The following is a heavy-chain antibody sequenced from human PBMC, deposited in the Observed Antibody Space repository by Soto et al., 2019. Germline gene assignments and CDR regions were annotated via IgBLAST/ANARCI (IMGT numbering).Heavy chain of an antibody. CDR2: ISSSSSTI. D-gene: IGHD6-13*01. Sequence: GGSLRLSCAASGFTFSSYSMNWVRQAPGKGLEWVSYISSSSSTIYYADSVKGRFTISRDNAKNSLYLQMNSLRAEDTAVYYCARGGKLAQRGHSSSWRSGGTHWQFDYWGQGTLVTVSS. J-gene: IGHJ4*02. CDR3: ARGGKLAQRGHSSSWRSGGTHWQFDY. CDR1: GFTFSSYS. V-gene: IGHV3-48*01.